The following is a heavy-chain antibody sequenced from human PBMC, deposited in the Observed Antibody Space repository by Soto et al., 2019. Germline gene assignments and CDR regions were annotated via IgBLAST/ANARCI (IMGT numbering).Heavy chain of an antibody. V-gene: IGHV1-46*01. CDR1: GYTFTTYY. CDR3: AAPGGGSSSGYVH. Sequence: QVQLVQSGAEVRKPGASVKVSCRTSGYTFTTYYIYWVRQAPGQGLEWMGTINPSGGGANYAQKLQDRVTMTRDTSTTTVYMELSSLRSEDTAVYYCAAPGGGSSSGYVHWGQGTLVTVSS. D-gene: IGHD5-18*01. CDR2: INPSGGGA. J-gene: IGHJ4*02.